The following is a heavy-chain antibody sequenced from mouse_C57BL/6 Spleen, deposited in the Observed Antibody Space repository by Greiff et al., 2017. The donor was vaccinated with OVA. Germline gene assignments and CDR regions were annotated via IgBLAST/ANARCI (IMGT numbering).Heavy chain of an antibody. D-gene: IGHD2-4*01. CDR1: GYTFTDYY. Sequence: QVQLQQSGAELVRPGASVKLSCKASGYTFTDYYINWVKQRPGQGLEWIARIYPGSGNTYYNEKFKGKATLTAEKSSSTAYMQLSSLTSEDSAVYFCAYYDAWFAYWGQGTLVTVSA. V-gene: IGHV1-76*01. CDR2: IYPGSGNT. CDR3: AYYDAWFAY. J-gene: IGHJ3*01.